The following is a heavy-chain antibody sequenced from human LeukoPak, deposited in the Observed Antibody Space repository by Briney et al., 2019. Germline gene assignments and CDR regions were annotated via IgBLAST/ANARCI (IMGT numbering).Heavy chain of an antibody. D-gene: IGHD3-3*01. J-gene: IGHJ5*02. CDR1: GYSISSGYY. CDR2: IYHSGST. CDR3: ARGFYYDFWSGYGWFDP. V-gene: IGHV4-38-2*02. Sequence: SSETLSLTCTVSGYSISSGYYWGWIRQPPGKGLEWIGSIYHSGSTYYNPSLKSRVTISVDTSKNQFSLKLSSVTAADTAVYYCARGFYYDFWSGYGWFDPWGQGTLVTVSS.